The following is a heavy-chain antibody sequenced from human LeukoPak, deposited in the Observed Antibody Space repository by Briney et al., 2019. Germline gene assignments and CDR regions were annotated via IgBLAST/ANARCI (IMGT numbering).Heavy chain of an antibody. CDR3: AKAKYCSSTSCLYRSFDY. V-gene: IGHV3-30*02. Sequence: PGGSLRLSCAASGFIFIGYGMHWVRQAPGKGPEWVAFIRPDGHNKYYADSVKGRFMISRDNSKNTVDLQMNSLRAEDTAVYYCAKAKYCSSTSCLYRSFDYWGQGTLVTVSS. D-gene: IGHD2-2*01. J-gene: IGHJ4*02. CDR1: GFIFIGYG. CDR2: IRPDGHNK.